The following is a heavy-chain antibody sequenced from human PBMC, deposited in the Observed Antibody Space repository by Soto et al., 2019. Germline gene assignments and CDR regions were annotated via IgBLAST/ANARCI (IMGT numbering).Heavy chain of an antibody. D-gene: IGHD1-1*01. J-gene: IGHJ6*02. CDR3: ARRGGLERGRDYYYGMDF. V-gene: IGHV1-69*12. CDR1: GGTFSNYA. Sequence: QVQLVQSGAEVKKPGSSVKVSCKASGGTFSNYAISWVRQAPGQGLEWMGGIIPIFGTANYAQKFQGRVTITADESMSTAYMELSSLRSEDTAVYYCARRGGLERGRDYYYGMDFWGQGTTVTVSS. CDR2: IIPIFGTA.